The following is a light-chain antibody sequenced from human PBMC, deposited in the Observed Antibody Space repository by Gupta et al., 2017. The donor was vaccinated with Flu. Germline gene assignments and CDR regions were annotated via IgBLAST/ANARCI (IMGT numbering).Light chain of an antibody. CDR2: DNS. J-gene: IGLJ3*02. Sequence: KITIPCTGSSSNIGRNSGSWQRQAPGAVPKLLSNDNSKRPSGIPDRCSGAKSGASATPVITGLQTGEEADYYCVTWDTSLSAWVFGGGTKLTVL. CDR3: VTWDTSLSAWV. CDR1: SSNIGRNS. V-gene: IGLV1-51*02.